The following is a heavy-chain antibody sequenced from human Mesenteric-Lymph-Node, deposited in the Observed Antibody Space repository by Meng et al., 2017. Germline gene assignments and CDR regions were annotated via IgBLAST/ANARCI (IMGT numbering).Heavy chain of an antibody. CDR2: ISTYNGDR. D-gene: IGHD1-26*01. Sequence: ASAKVICKASGYTFYSYCISWVRQAPGKGLEWMGWISTYNGDRNYAQNLQGRVTMTTDTSTSTAYMELRSLRSDDTAVYYCASSSGSYDTIDYWGQGTTVTVSS. J-gene: IGHJ4*01. CDR3: ASSSGSYDTIDY. CDR1: GYTFYSYC. V-gene: IGHV1-18*01.